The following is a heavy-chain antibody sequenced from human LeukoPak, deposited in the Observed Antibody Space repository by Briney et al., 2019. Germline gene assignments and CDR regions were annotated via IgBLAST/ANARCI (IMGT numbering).Heavy chain of an antibody. D-gene: IGHD2-2*02. J-gene: IGHJ5*02. Sequence: SETLSLTCTVSGGSISSGGYYWSWIRQHPGKGLEWIGCIYYSGSTYYNPSLKSRVTISVDTSKNQFSLKLSSVTAADTAVYYCARFTSPQLLYRSWFDPWGQGTLVTVSS. CDR3: ARFTSPQLLYRSWFDP. CDR2: IYYSGST. CDR1: GGSISSGGYY. V-gene: IGHV4-31*03.